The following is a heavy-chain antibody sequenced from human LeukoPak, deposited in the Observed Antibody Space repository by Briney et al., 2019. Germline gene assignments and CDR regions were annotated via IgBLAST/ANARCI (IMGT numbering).Heavy chain of an antibody. J-gene: IGHJ4*02. D-gene: IGHD5-12*01. CDR1: GFTFSTYA. Sequence: GGALILSCAASGFTFSTYAMSWVRQAPGKGLECISVISGNGGNTYYADSVKGRFTISRDNSKNTLFLQMNSLRAEDPAVYYCAKECSGYDWGPIDCWGQGTLVTVSS. CDR2: ISGNGGNT. V-gene: IGHV3-23*01. CDR3: AKECSGYDWGPIDC.